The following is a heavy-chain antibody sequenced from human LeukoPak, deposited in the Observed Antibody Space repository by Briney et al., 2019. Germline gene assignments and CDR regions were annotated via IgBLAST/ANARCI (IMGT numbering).Heavy chain of an antibody. V-gene: IGHV4-30-4*01. J-gene: IGHJ4*02. Sequence: SETLSLTCTVSGGSISSGDYYWSWIRQPPAKGLEWIGYIYYSGSTYYNPSLKSRVTISVDTSKNQFSLKLSSVTAADTAVYYCARVNDSSGYSNYFDYWGQGTLVTVSS. D-gene: IGHD3-22*01. CDR3: ARVNDSSGYSNYFDY. CDR2: IYYSGST. CDR1: GGSISSGDYY.